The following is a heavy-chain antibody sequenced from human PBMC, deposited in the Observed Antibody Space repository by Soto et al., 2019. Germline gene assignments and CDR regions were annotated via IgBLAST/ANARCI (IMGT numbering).Heavy chain of an antibody. CDR3: AASCVGCGGFNYYGMDV. Sequence: GESLKISCKGSGYSFTSYWIGWVRQMPGKGLEWMGIIYPGDSHTRYSPSFQGQVTISADKSISTAHLQWSSLKASDTAVYYCAASCVGCGGFNYYGMDVWGQGTTVTVSS. CDR2: IYPGDSHT. CDR1: GYSFTSYW. D-gene: IGHD2-21*01. V-gene: IGHV5-51*01. J-gene: IGHJ6*02.